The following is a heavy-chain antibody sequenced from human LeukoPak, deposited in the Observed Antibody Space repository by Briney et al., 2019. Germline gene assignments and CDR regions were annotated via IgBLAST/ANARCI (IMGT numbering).Heavy chain of an antibody. D-gene: IGHD4-17*01. V-gene: IGHV3-64D*06. J-gene: IGHJ4*02. CDR3: VKDMATVTPDY. Sequence: PGGSLRLSCSASGFTFSSYAMHWVRQAPGKGLEYVSAISSNGGSTYYADSVKGRFTIPRDNSKNTLYLQMSSLRAEDTAVYYCVKDMATVTPDYWGQGTLVTVSS. CDR2: ISSNGGST. CDR1: GFTFSSYA.